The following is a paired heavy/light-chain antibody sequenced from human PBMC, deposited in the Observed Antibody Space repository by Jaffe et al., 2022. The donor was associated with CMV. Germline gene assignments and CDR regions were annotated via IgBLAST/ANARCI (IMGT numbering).Light chain of an antibody. Sequence: DIQMTQSPSSLSASVGDRVTITCQASQDISNYLNWYQQKPGKAPKLLIYDASNLETGVPSRFSGSGSGTDFTFTISSLQPEDIATYYCQQYDNLPRTFGQGTKVEIK. CDR1: QDISNY. J-gene: IGKJ1*01. CDR2: DAS. V-gene: IGKV1-33*01. CDR3: QQYDNLPRT.
Heavy chain of an antibody. CDR1: GGTFSSYA. J-gene: IGHJ3*02. V-gene: IGHV1-69*09. D-gene: IGHD3-10*01. CDR3: ARDERITMVRGVGDAFDI. CDR2: IIPILGIA. Sequence: QVQLVQSGAEVKKPGSSVKVSCKASGGTFSSYAISWVRQAPGQGLEWMGRIIPILGIANYAQKFQGRVTITADKSTSTAYMELSSLRSEDTAVYYCARDERITMVRGVGDAFDIWGQGTMVTVSS.